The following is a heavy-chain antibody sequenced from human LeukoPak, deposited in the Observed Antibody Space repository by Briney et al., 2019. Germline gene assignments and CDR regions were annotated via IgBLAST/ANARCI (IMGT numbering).Heavy chain of an antibody. Sequence: KPSETLSLTCTVSGGSIRSYYWSWIRQPPGKGLEWIGYIYYSGSTNYNPSLKSRVTISVDTSKNQFSLKLSSVTAADTAVYYCARCGHYDILTGDINWFDPWGQGTLVTVSS. V-gene: IGHV4-59*12. CDR1: GGSIRSYY. J-gene: IGHJ5*02. D-gene: IGHD3-9*01. CDR2: IYYSGST. CDR3: ARCGHYDILTGDINWFDP.